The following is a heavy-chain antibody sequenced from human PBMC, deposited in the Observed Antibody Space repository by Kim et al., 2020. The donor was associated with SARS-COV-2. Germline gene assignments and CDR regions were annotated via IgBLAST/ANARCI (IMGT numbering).Heavy chain of an antibody. J-gene: IGHJ4*02. CDR3: AREAWDHYDSSGSSGLDY. Sequence: GGSLRLSCAASGFTFSSYAMHWVRQAPGKGLEWVAVISYDGTNKSHADSVKGRFTISRDDFKNTLYLQMNSLRAEDTAVYYCAREAWDHYDSSGSSGLDYWGQGTLVTVSS. CDR2: ISYDGTNK. D-gene: IGHD3-22*01. CDR1: GFTFSSYA. V-gene: IGHV3-30-3*01.